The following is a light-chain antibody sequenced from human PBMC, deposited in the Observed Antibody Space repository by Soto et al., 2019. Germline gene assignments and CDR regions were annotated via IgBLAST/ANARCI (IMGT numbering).Light chain of an antibody. Sequence: EIVLSQSLGTLSLSPKERATLSCRASQSVSSSYLAWYQQKPGQAPRLLIYGASSRATGIPDRFSGSGSGTDFTLTISRLEPEDFAVYYCQQYGSSPRTFGQGTMVDIK. CDR2: GAS. J-gene: IGKJ1*01. CDR1: QSVSSSY. CDR3: QQYGSSPRT. V-gene: IGKV3-20*01.